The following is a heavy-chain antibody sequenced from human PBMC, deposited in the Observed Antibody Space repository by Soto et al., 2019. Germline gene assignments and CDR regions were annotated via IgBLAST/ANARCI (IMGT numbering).Heavy chain of an antibody. D-gene: IGHD6-13*01. Sequence: ASVKVSCKASGYSFTNNGISWVRQAPGQGLEWMGWISAYNGDTNYVKKFQGRVTMTTDTSTSTASMELRSLRSDDTAVYYCARVSYSGNWFVHSVAGPNWFDPWGQGTLVTVSS. J-gene: IGHJ5*02. CDR3: ARVSYSGNWFVHSVAGPNWFDP. CDR1: GYSFTNNG. V-gene: IGHV1-18*01. CDR2: ISAYNGDT.